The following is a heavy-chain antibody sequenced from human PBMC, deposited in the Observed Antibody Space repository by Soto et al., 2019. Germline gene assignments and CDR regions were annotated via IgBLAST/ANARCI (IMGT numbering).Heavy chain of an antibody. J-gene: IGHJ6*02. V-gene: IGHV3-21*01. CDR1: GFTFNTYT. CDR2: ISSRSIYI. CDR3: AREEVSRPNTYHGLDV. Sequence: EVQLVESGGGLVKPGGSLRLSCAASGFTFNTYTMNWVRQAPGKGLEWVSSISSRSIYIYYADSVTGRFTISRDDARNSLYLQMNSLRAEDTAVYYCAREEVSRPNTYHGLDVWGHGTTVTVSS.